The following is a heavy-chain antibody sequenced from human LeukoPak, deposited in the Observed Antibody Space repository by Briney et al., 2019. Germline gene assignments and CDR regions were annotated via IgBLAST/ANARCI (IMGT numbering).Heavy chain of an antibody. D-gene: IGHD1-26*01. Sequence: SETLSLTCAVYGGSFSGYYWSWLSQPPGKGLEWIGEINHSGSTNYNPSLKSRVTISVDTSKNQFSLKLSSGTAADTAFYYCASQGHHGKIVGTTLSYFYMDVWGKGTTLTVSS. J-gene: IGHJ6*03. CDR2: INHSGST. CDR1: GGSFSGYY. V-gene: IGHV4-34*01. CDR3: ASQGHHGKIVGTTLSYFYMDV.